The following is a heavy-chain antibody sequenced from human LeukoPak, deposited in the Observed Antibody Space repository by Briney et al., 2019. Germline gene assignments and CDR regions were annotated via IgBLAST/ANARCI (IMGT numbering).Heavy chain of an antibody. J-gene: IGHJ4*02. CDR1: GFTFSDYC. CDR3: ARGGARIGEYTYGFDY. V-gene: IGHV3-74*01. CDR2: INSDGSGT. Sequence: GRSLRLSCVASGFTFSDYCMHWVRQAPGKGLVWVSRINSDGSGTNYPDSVKGRFTMSRDNAKNTLYLQMNSLRAEDTAVYYCARGGARIGEYTYGFDYWGQGALVTVSS. D-gene: IGHD5-18*01.